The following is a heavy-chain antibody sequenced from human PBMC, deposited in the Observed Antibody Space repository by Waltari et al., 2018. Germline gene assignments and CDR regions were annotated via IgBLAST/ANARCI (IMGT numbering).Heavy chain of an antibody. CDR3: ARGGHYYGSGGNWFDP. CDR1: GGTFSSYA. CDR2: IIPILGIA. V-gene: IGHV1-69*04. Sequence: QVQLVQSGAEVKKPGSSVKVSCKASGGTFSSYAISWVRQAPGQGLEWMGGIIPILGIANYAQKFQGRVTITADESTSTTYMELSSLRSEDTAVYYCARGGHYYGSGGNWFDPWGQGTLVTVSS. J-gene: IGHJ5*02. D-gene: IGHD3-10*01.